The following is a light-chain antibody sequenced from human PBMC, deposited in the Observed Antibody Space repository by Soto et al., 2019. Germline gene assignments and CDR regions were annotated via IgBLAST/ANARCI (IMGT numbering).Light chain of an antibody. V-gene: IGKV1-9*01. CDR2: SAS. CDR1: QGMSTY. CDR3: QQLNGYQLA. Sequence: DIQLTQSPSFLSASVGDTVTITCRASQGMSTYLAWYQQKPGKVPKLLIRSASTLQSGVPPMFSGGGSGTEFTPTISTLQPDDSGIYYCQQLNGYQLAFGGGTNVEIK. J-gene: IGKJ4*01.